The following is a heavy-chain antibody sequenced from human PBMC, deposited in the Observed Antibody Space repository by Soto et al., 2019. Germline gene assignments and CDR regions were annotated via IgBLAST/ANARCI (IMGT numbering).Heavy chain of an antibody. V-gene: IGHV4-39*01. CDR2: IYYSGST. CDR1: GGSISSSSYY. D-gene: IGHD6-19*01. Sequence: QLQLQESGPGLVKPSETLSLTCTVSGGSISSSSYYWGWIRQPPGKGLEWIGSIYYSGSTYYNPSLKSRVTISXXTXKXQFSLKLSSVTAADTAVYYCARHRLGWEVAVATFDYWGQGTLVTVSS. CDR3: ARHRLGWEVAVATFDY. J-gene: IGHJ4*02.